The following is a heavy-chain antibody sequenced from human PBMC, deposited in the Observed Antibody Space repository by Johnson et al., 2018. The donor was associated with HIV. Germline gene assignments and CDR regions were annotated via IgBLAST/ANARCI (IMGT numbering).Heavy chain of an antibody. D-gene: IGHD4-17*01. CDR2: IYNDGNT. CDR3: ARALTTDAFDI. V-gene: IGHV3-66*03. J-gene: IGHJ3*02. Sequence: VQLVESGGGLIQPGGSLRLSCAASGFTVSSNYMSWVRQAPGKGLEWVSVIYNDGNTYYADSVKGRFTISRDNSKNSLYLQMNSLRAEDTAVYYCARALTTDAFDIWGQGTMVTVSS. CDR1: GFTVSSNY.